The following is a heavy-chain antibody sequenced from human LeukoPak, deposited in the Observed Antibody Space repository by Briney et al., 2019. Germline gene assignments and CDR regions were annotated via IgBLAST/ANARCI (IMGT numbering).Heavy chain of an antibody. Sequence: PGGSLRLSCAGSGFTLSSYSMNCVRRAPRKGLEWVSYMGSSGTKGYYADSVKGRFIISRDNAKNSLFLQMNSLRAEDSALYYCVRELGAPAAGAFDLWGQGTLVTVSS. V-gene: IGHV3-21*01. CDR2: MGSSGTKG. D-gene: IGHD1-14*01. J-gene: IGHJ3*01. CDR1: GFTLSSYS. CDR3: VRELGAPAAGAFDL.